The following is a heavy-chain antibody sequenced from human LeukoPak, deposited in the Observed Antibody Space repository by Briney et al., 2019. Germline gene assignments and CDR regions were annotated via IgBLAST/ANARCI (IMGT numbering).Heavy chain of an antibody. CDR3: AKGRPYSSGPSVIEY. CDR1: GFTFSSYA. CDR2: ISNDGGTI. J-gene: IGHJ4*02. D-gene: IGHD6-19*01. V-gene: IGHV3-23*01. Sequence: PGGSLRLSCAASGFTFSSYAMSWVRHAPGKGREWVAVISNDGGTIYYADSVKGRFTISRDSSKDTSYLQINSLRAEDAAVYYCAKGRPYSSGPSVIEYWGQGTLVTVSS.